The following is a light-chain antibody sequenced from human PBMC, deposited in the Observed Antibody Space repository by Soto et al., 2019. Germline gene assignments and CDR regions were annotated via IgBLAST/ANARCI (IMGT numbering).Light chain of an antibody. V-gene: IGLV2-23*02. CDR1: SSDVGSYNV. Sequence: QSVLTQPASVSGSPGQSINISCSGTSSDVGSYNVVSWYQQHPGKAPKLMIYEVTKRPSGVSDRFSGSKSGNTASLTISGLQAEDEADYYCCSFGSSNGLLFGGGTKLTVL. CDR3: CSFGSSNGLL. J-gene: IGLJ2*01. CDR2: EVT.